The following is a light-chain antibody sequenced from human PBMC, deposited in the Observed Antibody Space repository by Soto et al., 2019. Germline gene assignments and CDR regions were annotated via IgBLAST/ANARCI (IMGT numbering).Light chain of an antibody. CDR3: AAWDDSLTGWV. CDR1: RSNIGRNY. CDR2: RNN. Sequence: QSVLTQPPSASGTPGQRVSISCSGSRSNIGRNYVYWYQQLPGTAPKLLIQRNNERPSGVPDRFSGSKSGTSVSLAISGLQSENEADYYCAAWDDSLTGWVFGGGTQLTVL. J-gene: IGLJ3*02. V-gene: IGLV1-47*01.